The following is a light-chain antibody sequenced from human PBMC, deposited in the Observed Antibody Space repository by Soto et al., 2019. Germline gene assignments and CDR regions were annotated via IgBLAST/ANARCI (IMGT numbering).Light chain of an antibody. Sequence: QSVLTQPASVSGSPGQSITISCTGTSSDVGRYNFVSWYQQYPGKAPKLLICEVTKRPSGVSNRFSGSKSGNTASLTISGLQAEDEADYYCCSDAGSGIYVFGPGTKVTVL. J-gene: IGLJ1*01. CDR1: SSDVGRYNF. CDR3: CSDAGSGIYV. CDR2: EVT. V-gene: IGLV2-23*02.